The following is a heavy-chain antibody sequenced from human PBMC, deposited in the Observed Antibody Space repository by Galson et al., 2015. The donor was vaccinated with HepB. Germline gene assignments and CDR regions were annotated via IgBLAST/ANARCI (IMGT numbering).Heavy chain of an antibody. V-gene: IGHV1-24*01. CDR2: FDPEELET. CDR3: ASERVCGEPNIGAFDM. D-gene: IGHD3-10*01. Sequence: SVKVSCKVSGYPLSELSMHWVRQAPGKGLEWMGGFDPEELETTHAQKFQGRVTMTEDTSTDTAYMELSSLRSEDTAVYYCASERVCGEPNIGAFDMWGQGTMVIVSS. CDR1: GYPLSELS. J-gene: IGHJ3*02.